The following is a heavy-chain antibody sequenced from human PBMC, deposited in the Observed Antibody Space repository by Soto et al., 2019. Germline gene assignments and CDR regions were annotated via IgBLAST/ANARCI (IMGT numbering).Heavy chain of an antibody. Sequence: QVQLVESGGGVVQPGRSLRLSCAASGFTFSSYGMHWVRQAPGKGLEWVAVIWYDGSNKYYADSVKGRFTISRDNSKNTLYLQMNSLRAEDTAVYYCASDSVAGNTNFDYWGQGTLVTVSS. D-gene: IGHD6-19*01. CDR3: ASDSVAGNTNFDY. V-gene: IGHV3-33*01. J-gene: IGHJ4*02. CDR2: IWYDGSNK. CDR1: GFTFSSYG.